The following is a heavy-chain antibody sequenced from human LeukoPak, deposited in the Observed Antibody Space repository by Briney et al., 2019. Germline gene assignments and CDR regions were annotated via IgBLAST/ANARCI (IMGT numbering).Heavy chain of an antibody. D-gene: IGHD3-16*01. V-gene: IGHV3-74*01. CDR2: INTDGSST. J-gene: IGHJ3*02. CDR3: AKVSVGANGAFDI. Sequence: GGSLRLSCAASGFTFSSYWMHWVRQAPGKGLVWVSRINTDGSSTSYADSVKGRFTISRDNAKNTLYLQMNSLRAEDTAVYYCAKVSVGANGAFDIWGQGTMVTVSS. CDR1: GFTFSSYW.